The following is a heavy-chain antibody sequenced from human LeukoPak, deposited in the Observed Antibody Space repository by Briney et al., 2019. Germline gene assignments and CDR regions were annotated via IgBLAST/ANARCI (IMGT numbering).Heavy chain of an antibody. V-gene: IGHV4-59*01. Sequence: SETLSLTCTVSGGSISSYYWSWIRQPPGKGLEWIGYIYYSGSINYNPSLKSRVTISVDTSKNQFSLKLSSVTAADTAVYYCARDRGSANYYYGVDVWGQGTTVTVSS. D-gene: IGHD1-26*01. CDR3: ARDRGSANYYYGVDV. J-gene: IGHJ6*02. CDR2: IYYSGSI. CDR1: GGSISSYY.